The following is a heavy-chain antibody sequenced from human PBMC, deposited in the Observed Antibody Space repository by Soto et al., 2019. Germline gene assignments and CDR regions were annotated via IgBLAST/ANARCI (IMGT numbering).Heavy chain of an antibody. V-gene: IGHV1-69*01. J-gene: IGHJ6*04. Sequence: QVPLVQSGAEVREPGSSVRVSCKASGGTFNNNLIAWVRQAPGQGLEWMGGIIPMYGTPHFAPKFQGRVSFTADESKTPVYMELNSLGRDDTSTFYCSRCMKLDYLHGWDVWGDGTPVTVSS. CDR1: GGTFNNNL. D-gene: IGHD3-10*01. CDR3: SRCMKLDYLHGWDV. CDR2: IIPMYGTP.